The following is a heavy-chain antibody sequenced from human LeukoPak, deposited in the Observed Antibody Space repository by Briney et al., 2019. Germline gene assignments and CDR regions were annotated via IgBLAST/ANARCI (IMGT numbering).Heavy chain of an antibody. CDR3: ARGAVLRYFDWLPPDY. D-gene: IGHD3-9*01. CDR1: GGTFSSYA. CDR2: IIPIFGTA. J-gene: IGHJ4*02. Sequence: ASVTVSCKASGGTFSSYAISWVRQAPGQGLEWMGGIIPIFGTANYAQKFQGRVTITTDESTSTAYMELSSLRSEDTAVYYCARGAVLRYFDWLPPDYWGQGTLVTVSS. V-gene: IGHV1-69*05.